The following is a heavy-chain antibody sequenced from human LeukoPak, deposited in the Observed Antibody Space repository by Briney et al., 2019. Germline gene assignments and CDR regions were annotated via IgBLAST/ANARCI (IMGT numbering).Heavy chain of an antibody. V-gene: IGHV4-39*01. CDR3: ARLGYYDSSLGS. CDR1: GGSISGSSYY. Sequence: SETLSLTCTVSGGSISGSSYYWGWIRQPPGKGLEWIGSIYYSGSTYYNPSLKSRVTISVDTSKNQFSLKLSSVTAADTAVYYCARLGYYDSSLGSWGQGTLVTVSS. J-gene: IGHJ4*02. CDR2: IYYSGST. D-gene: IGHD3-22*01.